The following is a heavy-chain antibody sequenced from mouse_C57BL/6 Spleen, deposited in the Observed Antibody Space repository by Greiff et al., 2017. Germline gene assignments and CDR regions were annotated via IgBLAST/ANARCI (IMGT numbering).Heavy chain of an antibody. CDR3: ARCGLYDGYYNEPYYFDY. D-gene: IGHD2-3*01. J-gene: IGHJ2*01. CDR2: IHPNSGST. CDR1: GYTFTSYW. V-gene: IGHV1-64*01. Sequence: QVQLKQPGAELVKPGASVKLSCKASGYTFTSYWMHWVKQRPGQGLEWIGMIHPNSGSTNYNEKFKSKATLTVDKSSSTAYMQLSSLTSEDSAVYYCARCGLYDGYYNEPYYFDYWGQGTTLTVSS.